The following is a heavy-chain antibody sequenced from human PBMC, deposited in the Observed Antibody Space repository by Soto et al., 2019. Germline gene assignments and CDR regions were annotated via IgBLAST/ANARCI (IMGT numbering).Heavy chain of an antibody. V-gene: IGHV5-51*01. Sequence: GESLKISCKGSGYSFTRYWIAWVRQMPVKGLEWMGIIYPGDSDTRYSPSFQGQVTISADKSISTAYLQWSSLKASDTAMYYCARPYGSGTYYPWFDPWGQGTLVTVSS. CDR2: IYPGDSDT. D-gene: IGHD3-10*01. J-gene: IGHJ5*02. CDR1: GYSFTRYW. CDR3: ARPYGSGTYYPWFDP.